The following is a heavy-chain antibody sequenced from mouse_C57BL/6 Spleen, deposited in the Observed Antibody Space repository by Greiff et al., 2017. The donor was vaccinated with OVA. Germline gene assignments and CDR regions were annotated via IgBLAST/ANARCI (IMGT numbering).Heavy chain of an antibody. Sequence: QVQLKQPGAELVMPGASVKLSCKASGYTFTSYWMHWVKQRPGQGLEWIGEIDPSDSYTNYNQKFKGKSTLTVDKSSSTAYMQLSSLTSEDSAVYYCARIWLGGYFDYWGQGTTLTVSS. D-gene: IGHD1-1*02. CDR2: IDPSDSYT. CDR1: GYTFTSYW. J-gene: IGHJ2*01. V-gene: IGHV1-69*01. CDR3: ARIWLGGYFDY.